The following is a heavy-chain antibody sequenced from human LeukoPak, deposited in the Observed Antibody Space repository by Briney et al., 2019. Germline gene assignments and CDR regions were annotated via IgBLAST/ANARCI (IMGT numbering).Heavy chain of an antibody. CDR2: ISSSSSTI. Sequence: QAGGSLRLSCAASGFTFSSYSMNWVRQAPGKGLEWVSYISSSSSTIYYADSVKGRFTISRDNAKNSLYLQMNSLRAEDTAVYYCARDPEYYYEPNAFDIWGQGTMVTVSS. D-gene: IGHD3-22*01. V-gene: IGHV3-48*01. CDR1: GFTFSSYS. CDR3: ARDPEYYYEPNAFDI. J-gene: IGHJ3*02.